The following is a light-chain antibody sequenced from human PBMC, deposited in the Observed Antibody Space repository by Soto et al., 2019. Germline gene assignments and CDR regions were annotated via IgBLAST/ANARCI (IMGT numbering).Light chain of an antibody. J-gene: IGKJ4*01. CDR2: GAS. V-gene: IGKV3-20*01. Sequence: EIVLTQSPGTLSLSPGERATLSCRASQSVSSSYLAWYQQKPGQAPRLLIYGASSRATGIPDRFSGSGSGTDFTLTISRLAPDDFAVYYCQQYGSSPPLTFGGGTKVEIK. CDR3: QQYGSSPPLT. CDR1: QSVSSSY.